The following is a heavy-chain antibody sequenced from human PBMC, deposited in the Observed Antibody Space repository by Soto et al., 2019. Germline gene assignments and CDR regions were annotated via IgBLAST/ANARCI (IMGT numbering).Heavy chain of an antibody. CDR2: IYYSXRT. V-gene: IGHV4-39*01. CDR3: ARCSGWYYFDY. D-gene: IGHD6-19*01. CDR1: GGSIGSSSYY. J-gene: IGHJ4*02. Sequence: SXTPSLTCTVSGGSIGSSSYYWSWIRQPPGKGLEWTAXIYYSXRTYYTKSPKXXVTISVDXXKNQFSLKMSSVTAADTAVYYCARCSGWYYFDYWGQGTLVTVSS.